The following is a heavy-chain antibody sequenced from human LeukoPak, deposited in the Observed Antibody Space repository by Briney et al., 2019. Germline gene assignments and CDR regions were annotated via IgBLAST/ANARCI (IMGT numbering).Heavy chain of an antibody. J-gene: IGHJ6*01. D-gene: IGHD3-10*01. V-gene: IGHV3-72*01. CDR3: ARGIRGGPRVYYYYYMDV. Sequence: PGGSLRHSCAASVFTFTDHYMDWVRPAPGRGLEWVGRTRNKANRYTTEYAASGKGRFTISRDDSKDSLSLEMDSLKNQGTAVHYCARGIRGGPRVYYYYYMDVGGQGTTVSV. CDR1: VFTFTDHY. CDR2: TRNKANRYTT.